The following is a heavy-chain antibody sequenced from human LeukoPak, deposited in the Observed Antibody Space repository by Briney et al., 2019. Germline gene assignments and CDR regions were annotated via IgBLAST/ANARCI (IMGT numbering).Heavy chain of an antibody. Sequence: GGSLRLSCPSSGFTLSSYGTHGARQAPGKGLEWVAVISYDGSNKYYADSVKGRFTISRDNSKNTLYLQMNSLRAEDTAVYYCAKWEQQLASFGYWGQGTLVTVSS. CDR3: AKWEQQLASFGY. D-gene: IGHD6-13*01. CDR2: ISYDGSNK. CDR1: GFTLSSYG. V-gene: IGHV3-30*18. J-gene: IGHJ4*02.